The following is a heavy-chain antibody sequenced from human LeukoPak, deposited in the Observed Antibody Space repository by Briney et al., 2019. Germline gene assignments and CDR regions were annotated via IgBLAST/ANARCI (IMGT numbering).Heavy chain of an antibody. Sequence: GASVKVSCKASGGTFSSYAISWVRQAPGQGLEWMGGIIPIFGTANYAQKFQGRATITADESTSTAYMELSSLRSEDTAVYYCARERTDYYYYYGMDVWGQGTTVTVSS. CDR1: GGTFSSYA. D-gene: IGHD3/OR15-3a*01. CDR2: IIPIFGTA. V-gene: IGHV1-69*13. CDR3: ARERTDYYYYYGMDV. J-gene: IGHJ6*02.